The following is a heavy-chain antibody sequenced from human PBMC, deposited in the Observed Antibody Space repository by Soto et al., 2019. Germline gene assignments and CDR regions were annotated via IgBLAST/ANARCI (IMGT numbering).Heavy chain of an antibody. CDR2: IYYSGST. CDR1: GGSIRSYG. J-gene: IGHJ4*02. Sequence: SETLSLTCTVSGGSIRSYGWSWIRQPPGKGLEWIGYIYYSGSTNYNPSLKSRVTISVDTSKNQFSLKLNSMTAADTAVYYCARHNYGSGSTYFDYWGQGSLVTVSS. CDR3: ARHNYGSGSTYFDY. V-gene: IGHV4-59*08. D-gene: IGHD3-10*01.